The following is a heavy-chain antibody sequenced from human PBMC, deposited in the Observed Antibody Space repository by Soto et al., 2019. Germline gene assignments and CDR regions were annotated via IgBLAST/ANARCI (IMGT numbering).Heavy chain of an antibody. D-gene: IGHD2-2*01. CDR2: IIPILGIA. Sequence: QVQLVQSGAEVKKPGSSVKVSCKASGGTFSSYTISWVRQAPGQGLEWMGRIIPILGIANYAQKFQGRVTITADKSTNTAYMGLSSLRSEDTAVYYCARLGYCSSTSCFQYYYYGMDVWGQGTTVTVSS. V-gene: IGHV1-69*02. J-gene: IGHJ6*02. CDR1: GGTFSSYT. CDR3: ARLGYCSSTSCFQYYYYGMDV.